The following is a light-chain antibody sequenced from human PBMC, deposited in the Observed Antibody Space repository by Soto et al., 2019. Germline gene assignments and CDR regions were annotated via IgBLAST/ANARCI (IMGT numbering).Light chain of an antibody. V-gene: IGKV3D-20*02. Sequence: IVLTQSPGTLSLSPGERATPSCRASQSVSSSYLAWYQQKPGQAPRLLIYGASSRATGIPDRFSGSGSGTDFTLTISRLEPEDFAVYYCQQRSNWPPLTFGGGTKVDIK. CDR3: QQRSNWPPLT. J-gene: IGKJ4*01. CDR1: QSVSSSY. CDR2: GAS.